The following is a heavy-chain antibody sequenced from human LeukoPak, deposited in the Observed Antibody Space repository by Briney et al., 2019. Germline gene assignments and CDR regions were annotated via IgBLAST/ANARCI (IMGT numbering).Heavy chain of an antibody. Sequence: RGSLRLSCAASGFTFSRYGMHWVRQAPGKGLEWVAVIWEDGSNIYYADSVKGRFTISRDNSKNTLYLQMNSLRAEDTAVYYCARVGYNSGWYEYWGQGTLVTVSS. D-gene: IGHD6-19*01. CDR1: GFTFSRYG. CDR3: ARVGYNSGWYEY. V-gene: IGHV3-33*01. CDR2: IWEDGSNI. J-gene: IGHJ4*02.